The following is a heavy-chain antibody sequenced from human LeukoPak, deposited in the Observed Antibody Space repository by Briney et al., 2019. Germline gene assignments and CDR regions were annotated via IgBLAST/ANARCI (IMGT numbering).Heavy chain of an antibody. Sequence: SGPTLVNPTQTLTLTCTFSGFSLSTNGMRVSWIRQPPVKALEWLARIDWDDDKFYSTSLKTRLTISKDTSKNQVVLTMTNMDPVDTATYYCARMGYYNSSAYYYADWGQGTLVTVSS. CDR1: GFSLSTNGMR. CDR3: ARMGYYNSSAYYYAD. D-gene: IGHD3-22*01. J-gene: IGHJ4*02. V-gene: IGHV2-70*04. CDR2: IDWDDDK.